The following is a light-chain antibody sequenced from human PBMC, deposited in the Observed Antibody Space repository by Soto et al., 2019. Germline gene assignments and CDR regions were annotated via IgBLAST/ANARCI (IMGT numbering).Light chain of an antibody. J-gene: IGLJ1*01. CDR1: SSDVGGYKY. V-gene: IGLV2-14*01. CDR3: SSYTSSSTPYV. Sequence: QSVLTQPASVSGSPGQSITISCTGTSSDVGGYKYVSWYQQHPGKAPKLMIYEVSNRPSGVSNRFSGSKSGNTASLTISGLQAEDEADYYCSSYTSSSTPYVFGTGTKVT. CDR2: EVS.